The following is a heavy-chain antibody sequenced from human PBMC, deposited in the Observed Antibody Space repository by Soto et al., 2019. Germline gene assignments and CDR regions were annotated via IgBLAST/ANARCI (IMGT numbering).Heavy chain of an antibody. J-gene: IGHJ4*02. CDR1: GFTFTSFA. CDR3: AKDFPTYTNSGHY. Sequence: PGGSLRLSCAASGFTFTSFAMSWVRQAPGKGLEWVSAITGSGTSTFYADSVKGRSTISRDNSKNILYLQMNSLRAEDTAVYYCAKDFPTYTNSGHYWGQGTLVTVSS. CDR2: ITGSGTST. V-gene: IGHV3-23*01. D-gene: IGHD3-16*01.